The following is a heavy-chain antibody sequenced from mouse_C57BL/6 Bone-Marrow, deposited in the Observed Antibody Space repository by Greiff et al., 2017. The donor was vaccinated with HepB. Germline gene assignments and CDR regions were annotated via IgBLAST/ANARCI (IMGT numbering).Heavy chain of an antibody. J-gene: IGHJ4*01. D-gene: IGHD2-3*01. V-gene: IGHV1-18*01. CDR3: ARTIYDGYYVNYAMDY. CDR1: GYTFTDYN. CDR2: INPNNGGT. Sequence: DVKLQESGPELVKPGASVKIPCKASGYTFTDYNMDWVKQSHGKSLEWIGDINPNNGGTIYNQKFKGKATLTVDKSSSTAYMELRSLTSEDTAVYYCARTIYDGYYVNYAMDYWGQGTSVTVSS.